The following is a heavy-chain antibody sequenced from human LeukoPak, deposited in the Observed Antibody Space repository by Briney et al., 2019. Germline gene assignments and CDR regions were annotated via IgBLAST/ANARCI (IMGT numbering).Heavy chain of an antibody. CDR2: IYYSGST. D-gene: IGHD3-10*01. CDR1: GGSISSYY. Sequence: SETLSLTCTVSGGSISSYYWSWIRQPPGKGLEWIGYIYYSGSTNYNPSLKSRVTISVDTSKNQFSLKLSSVTAADTAVYYCARDHRQLLFGTYYYYYYGMDVWGQGTTVTVSS. J-gene: IGHJ6*02. V-gene: IGHV4-59*01. CDR3: ARDHRQLLFGTYYYYYYGMDV.